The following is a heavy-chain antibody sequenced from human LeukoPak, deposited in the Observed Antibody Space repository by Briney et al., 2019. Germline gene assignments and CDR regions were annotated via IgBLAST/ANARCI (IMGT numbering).Heavy chain of an antibody. D-gene: IGHD3-22*01. CDR3: AQDFHDSSFRY. CDR2: IWYDGSQT. J-gene: IGHJ4*02. CDR1: GFTFNTYG. V-gene: IGHV3-33*06. Sequence: GRSLRLSCAASGFTFNTYGMQWVRQAPGKGLEWVSIIWYDGSQTYYADSVKGRFTVSRDNSENTLYLQMNSLRPEDTAVYYCAQDFHDSSFRYWGQGTLVTVSS.